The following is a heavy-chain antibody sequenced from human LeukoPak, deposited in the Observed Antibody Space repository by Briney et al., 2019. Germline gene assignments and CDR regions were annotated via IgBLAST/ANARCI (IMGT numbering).Heavy chain of an antibody. Sequence: GGALRRSCAASGFSFSDYNMNRVCHDPGAGLEWASSIRSGSSHIYYADSVKGRFTISRDNAKNPLYLQMNSLRAEDTAVYYCATDTQILSPIQNFHYYAMDVWGRGTTVTVSS. J-gene: IGHJ6*02. V-gene: IGHV3-21*04. CDR3: ATDTQILSPIQNFHYYAMDV. CDR2: IRSGSSHI. D-gene: IGHD1-7*01. CDR1: GFSFSDYN.